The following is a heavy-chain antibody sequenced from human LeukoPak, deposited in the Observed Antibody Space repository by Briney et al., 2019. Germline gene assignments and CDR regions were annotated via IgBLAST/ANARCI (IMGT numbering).Heavy chain of an antibody. CDR1: GGSISSSSYY. Sequence: SETLSLTCTVSGGSISSSSYYWGWIRQPPGKGLEWIGTIYYSGSTYYNPSLKSRVTISVDTSKNQFSLKLISVTAVDTAVYYCARLSIAVAGRGFDPWGQGTLVTV. CDR2: IYYSGST. CDR3: ARLSIAVAGRGFDP. D-gene: IGHD6-19*01. V-gene: IGHV4-39*01. J-gene: IGHJ5*02.